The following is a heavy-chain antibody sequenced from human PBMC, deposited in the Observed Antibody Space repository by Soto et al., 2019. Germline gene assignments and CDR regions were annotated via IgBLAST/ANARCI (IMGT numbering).Heavy chain of an antibody. CDR1: GGSFSGYY. V-gene: IGHV4-34*01. CDR2: INHSGST. Sequence: QVQLQQWGAGLLKPSETLSLTCAVYGGSFSGYYWRWIRQPPGKGLEWIGEINHSGSTNYNPSLNSRATIASDKSWSHFSVKLGYFAAADTAVLYCVRGRDNCSWSYLNYYYYMDVWGKGTTVTVSS. J-gene: IGHJ6*03. D-gene: IGHD3-10*02. CDR3: VRGRDNCSWSYLNYYYYMDV.